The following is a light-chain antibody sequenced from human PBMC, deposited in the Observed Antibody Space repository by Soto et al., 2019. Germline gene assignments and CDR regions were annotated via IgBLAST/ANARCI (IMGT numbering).Light chain of an antibody. CDR2: NTD. Sequence: QSVLTQPPSASRTPGQRVTISCSGTSSNIGRNTVDWYQQVPRTAPKLVIFNTDQRPAGVPDRISASKSGTSASLAIVGLQSDDEADYYCAAWDDSLNAVIIGGGTKLTVL. V-gene: IGLV1-44*01. CDR3: AAWDDSLNAVI. J-gene: IGLJ2*01. CDR1: SSNIGRNT.